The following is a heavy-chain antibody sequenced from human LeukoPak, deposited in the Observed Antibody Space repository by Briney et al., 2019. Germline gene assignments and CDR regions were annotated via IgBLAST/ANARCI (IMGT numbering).Heavy chain of an antibody. CDR1: GFTVSRNY. V-gene: IGHV3-53*01. J-gene: IGHJ4*02. CDR3: AKDRLSHSSGWPFDY. D-gene: IGHD6-19*01. CDR2: IYSDGST. Sequence: PGGSLRLSCAASGFTVSRNYMSWVRQAPGKGLEWVSVIYSDGSTYYADSVKGRFTISRDNSKNTLYLQMNSLRAEDTAVYYCAKDRLSHSSGWPFDYWGQGTLVTVSS.